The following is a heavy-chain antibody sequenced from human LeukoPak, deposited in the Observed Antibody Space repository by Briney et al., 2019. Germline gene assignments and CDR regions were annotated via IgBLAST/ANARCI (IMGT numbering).Heavy chain of an antibody. Sequence: SVKVSCKASGGTFISYAISWVRQAPGQGLEWMGGIIPIFGTANYAQKFQGRVTITADESTSTAYMELSSLRSEDTAVYYCARENWNYVGYFDYWGQGTLVTVSS. CDR1: GGTFISYA. J-gene: IGHJ4*02. CDR3: ARENWNYVGYFDY. D-gene: IGHD1-7*01. CDR2: IIPIFGTA. V-gene: IGHV1-69*13.